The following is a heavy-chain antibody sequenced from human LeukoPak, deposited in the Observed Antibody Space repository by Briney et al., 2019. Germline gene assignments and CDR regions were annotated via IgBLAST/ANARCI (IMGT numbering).Heavy chain of an antibody. CDR1: GFTFHTYV. J-gene: IGHJ4*02. CDR3: ARDRDWMLYDY. D-gene: IGHD3-9*01. V-gene: IGHV3-33*01. Sequence: GGSLRLSCAGSGFTFHTYVMPWVRQVPGKGLEWVARISHDGNVKFYADSVKGRFTISRDNSKNTLSLEMYSLRADDTAIYYCARDRDWMLYDYWGQGTLVTVSS. CDR2: ISHDGNVK.